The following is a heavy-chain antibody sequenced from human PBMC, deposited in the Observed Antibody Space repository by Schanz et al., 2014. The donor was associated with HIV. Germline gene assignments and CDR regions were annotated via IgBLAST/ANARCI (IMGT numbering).Heavy chain of an antibody. CDR1: GYTFSHYG. CDR2: ISAYNGNT. J-gene: IGHJ3*02. Sequence: QVQLVQSGAEVKKPGASVKVSCKASGYTFSHYGITWVRQAPGQGPEWMGWISAYNGNTNYAQKIQGRVTMTTDTSTSTAYMELRSLTSDDTAVYYCARDLSLASTTPTLAFDIWGQGTMVTVSS. CDR3: ARDLSLASTTPTLAFDI. V-gene: IGHV1-18*01. D-gene: IGHD2-2*01.